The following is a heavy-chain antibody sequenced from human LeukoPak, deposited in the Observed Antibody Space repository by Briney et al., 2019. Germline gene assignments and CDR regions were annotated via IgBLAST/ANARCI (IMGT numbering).Heavy chain of an antibody. Sequence: GGSLRLSCAASGFTFTDYYMSWIRQAPGKGLEWVSYISSSGNTMYHADSVKGRFSISRDNAKNSLYLQMYSLRLDDTAVYYCARGGYSFDYLGQGTLVTVSS. CDR1: GFTFTDYY. J-gene: IGHJ4*02. CDR3: ARGGYSFDY. D-gene: IGHD5-12*01. V-gene: IGHV3-11*04. CDR2: ISSSGNTM.